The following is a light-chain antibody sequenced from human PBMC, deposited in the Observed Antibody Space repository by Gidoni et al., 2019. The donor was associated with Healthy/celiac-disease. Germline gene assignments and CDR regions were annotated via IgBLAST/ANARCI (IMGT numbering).Light chain of an antibody. CDR1: QDISNY. CDR3: QQYDNLPPECS. CDR2: DAS. Sequence: DIQMTQSPSSLSASVGDRVTITCQASQDISNYLNWYQQKPGKAPKLQIYDASNLETGVPSRFSGSGSETDFTFTSSSLQPEDIATYYCQQYDNLPPECSFXQXTKLEIK. J-gene: IGKJ2*04. V-gene: IGKV1-33*01.